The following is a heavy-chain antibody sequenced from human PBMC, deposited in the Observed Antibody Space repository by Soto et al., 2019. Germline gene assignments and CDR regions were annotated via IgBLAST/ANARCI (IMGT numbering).Heavy chain of an antibody. D-gene: IGHD5-18*01. Sequence: EVQLLESGGGLVQPVGSLRLSCAASGFTFSSYAMSWVRQAPGKGLEWVSAISGSGGSTYYADSVKGRFTISRDNSKNTLYLQMNSLRAEDTAVYYCANIKGRKQLWLLRSGYWGQGTLVTVSS. J-gene: IGHJ4*02. V-gene: IGHV3-23*01. CDR2: ISGSGGST. CDR1: GFTFSSYA. CDR3: ANIKGRKQLWLLRSGY.